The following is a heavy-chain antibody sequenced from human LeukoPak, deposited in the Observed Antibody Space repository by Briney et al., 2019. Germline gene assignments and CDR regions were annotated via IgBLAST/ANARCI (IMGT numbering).Heavy chain of an antibody. CDR2: INPNSGGT. V-gene: IGHV1-2*02. J-gene: IGHJ4*02. CDR3: ARSRITMVRGVIQFDY. CDR1: GYTFTGYY. D-gene: IGHD3-10*01. Sequence: ASVKVSCKASGYTFTGYYMHWVRQAPGQGLEWMGWINPNSGGTNYAQKFQGRVTMTRDTSISTAYMELSRLRSDDTAVYYCARSRITMVRGVIQFDYWGQGTLVTVSS.